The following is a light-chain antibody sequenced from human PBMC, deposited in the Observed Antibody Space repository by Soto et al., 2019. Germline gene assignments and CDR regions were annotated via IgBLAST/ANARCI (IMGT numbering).Light chain of an antibody. CDR1: SSDLASDNR. J-gene: IGLJ1*01. V-gene: IGLV2-18*01. Sequence: QSVLTQPPSVSGSPGQSVTISCTGTSSDLASDNRVSWYQRPPGTGPKLVIYEVSNRPSGIPDRFSGSKSGNTASLTISGLQAEDEDEYYCSLYTTASTYVFGTGTKLTVL. CDR2: EVS. CDR3: SLYTTASTYV.